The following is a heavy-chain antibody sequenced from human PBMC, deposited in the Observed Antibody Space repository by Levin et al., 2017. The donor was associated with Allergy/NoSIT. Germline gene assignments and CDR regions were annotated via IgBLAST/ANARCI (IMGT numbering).Heavy chain of an antibody. D-gene: IGHD5-12*01. CDR1: GYTFTSYG. V-gene: IGHV1-18*01. Sequence: ASVKVSCKASGYTFTSYGISWVRQAPGQGLEWMGWISAYNGNTNYAQKLQGRVTMTTDTSTSTAYMELRSLRSDDTAVYYCARDGYSGYDYDYYYYGMDVWGQGTTVTVSS. J-gene: IGHJ6*02. CDR2: ISAYNGNT. CDR3: ARDGYSGYDYDYYYYGMDV.